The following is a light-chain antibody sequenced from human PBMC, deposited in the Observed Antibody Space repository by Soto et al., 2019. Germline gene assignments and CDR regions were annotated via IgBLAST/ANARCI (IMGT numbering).Light chain of an antibody. CDR1: QTLINK. CDR3: QQYNDWQWT. Sequence: EIMLKQSPAALSLSPGERATLYCRASQTLINKLAWFQQEPGQAPRLLIYDASTRATGVPARFSGSGSGTEFTLTISSLQSEDFAVYYCQQYNDWQWTFGQGTKVDI. J-gene: IGKJ1*01. CDR2: DAS. V-gene: IGKV3-15*01.